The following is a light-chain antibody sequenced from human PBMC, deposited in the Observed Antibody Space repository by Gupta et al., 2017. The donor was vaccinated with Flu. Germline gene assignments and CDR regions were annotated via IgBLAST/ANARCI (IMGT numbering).Light chain of an antibody. J-gene: IGLJ1*01. CDR1: NLGSKS. V-gene: IGLV3-21*02. CDR3: QMWDSSSDHPYV. CDR2: DNS. Sequence: YVLTQPPSVSVAPGQTARITCWGDNLGSKSVHWYHQQPGQAPVLVVYDNSDRPSRTPERFSGSTSRNTATLTISRVEAGDEADYFCQMWDSSSDHPYVFGTGTKVTVL.